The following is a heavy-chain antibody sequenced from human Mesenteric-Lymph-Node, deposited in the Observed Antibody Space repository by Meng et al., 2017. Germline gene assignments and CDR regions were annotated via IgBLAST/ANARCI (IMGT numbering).Heavy chain of an antibody. V-gene: IGHV1-46*01. D-gene: IGHD3-10*01. CDR3: ARDLNYGSGSARCIDY. Sequence: ASVKVSCKASGYTFTSYYMHWVRQAPGQGLEWMGIINPSGGSTSYAQKFQGRVTMTRDTSTSTVYMELSSLRSEDTAVYYCARDLNYGSGSARCIDYWGQGTLVTVSS. J-gene: IGHJ4*02. CDR2: INPSGGST. CDR1: GYTFTSYY.